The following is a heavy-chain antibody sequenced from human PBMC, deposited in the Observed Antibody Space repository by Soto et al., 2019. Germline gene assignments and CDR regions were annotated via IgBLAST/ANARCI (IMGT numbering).Heavy chain of an antibody. CDR1: GFTFSSYA. V-gene: IGHV3-30-3*01. J-gene: IGHJ5*02. CDR3: ATDHRMALYA. Sequence: QVQLVESGGGVVQPGRSLRLSCAASGFTFSSYAMHWVRQAPGKGLEWVAVISYDGSNNYYADSVKGRFTISRDNSKNTLYLQMNSLAAEDTAVYYCATDHRMALYAWGQGTLVTVSS. CDR2: ISYDGSNN. D-gene: IGHD2-8*01.